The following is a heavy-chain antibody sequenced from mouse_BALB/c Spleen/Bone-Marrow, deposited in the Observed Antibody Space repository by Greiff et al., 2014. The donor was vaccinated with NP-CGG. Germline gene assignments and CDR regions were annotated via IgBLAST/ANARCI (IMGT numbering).Heavy chain of an antibody. CDR2: IYPGDGDT. V-gene: IGHV1-82*01. CDR3: ARSAYYGTNYGAMDY. CDR1: GYAFSNSW. Sequence: VKLVESGPELVKPGASVKISCEASGYAFSNSWINWVKQRPGQGLEWIGRIYPGDGDTNYNGKFKGKATLTADKSSSTAYMQLSSLTSVDSAVYFCARSAYYGTNYGAMDYWGQGTSVTVSS. D-gene: IGHD1-1*01. J-gene: IGHJ4*01.